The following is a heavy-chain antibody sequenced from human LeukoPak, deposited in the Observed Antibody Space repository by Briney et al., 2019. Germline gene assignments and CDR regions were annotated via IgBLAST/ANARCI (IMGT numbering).Heavy chain of an antibody. CDR3: ARSGTKTNGFDY. V-gene: IGHV4-59*01. CDR1: GGSISTYY. D-gene: IGHD2-8*01. CDR2: IYYSGST. J-gene: IGHJ4*02. Sequence: PSETQSLTCTVSGGSISTYYWSWIRQPPGKGLEWIGYIYYSGSTNYSPSLQSRVTISVDTSKNQFSLRLSSVTAADTAMYYCARSGTKTNGFDYWGQGTLVTVSS.